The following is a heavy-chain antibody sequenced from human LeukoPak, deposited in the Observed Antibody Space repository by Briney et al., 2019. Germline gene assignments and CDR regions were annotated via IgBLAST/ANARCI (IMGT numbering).Heavy chain of an antibody. CDR2: ISCNDSYI. J-gene: IGHJ4*02. Sequence: PGGSLRLSCAASAFSFSSYSMNWVRQAPGKGLECVSSISCNDSYISYADSVKGRFTISRDNAKNSLYLQMNSLGAEDTAVYYCAANPSSAPGWGQGTLVTVSS. CDR1: AFSFSSYS. D-gene: IGHD4/OR15-4a*01. V-gene: IGHV3-21*01. CDR3: AANPSSAPG.